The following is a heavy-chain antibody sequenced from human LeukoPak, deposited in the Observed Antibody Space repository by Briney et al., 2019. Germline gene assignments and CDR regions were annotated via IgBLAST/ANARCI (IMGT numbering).Heavy chain of an antibody. V-gene: IGHV1-24*01. Sequence: ASVKVSCKVSGYTLTELSMHWVRQAPGKGLEWMGGFDPEDGETIYAQKFQGRVTMTEDTSTDTAYMELSSLRSEDTAVYYCATDMDYYDSSSIGDYWGQGTLVTVSS. J-gene: IGHJ4*02. CDR1: GYTLTELS. CDR2: FDPEDGET. CDR3: ATDMDYYDSSSIGDY. D-gene: IGHD3-22*01.